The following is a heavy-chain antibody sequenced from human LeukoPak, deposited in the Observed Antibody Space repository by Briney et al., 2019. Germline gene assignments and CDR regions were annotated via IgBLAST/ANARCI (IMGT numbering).Heavy chain of an antibody. Sequence: GGSLRLSYAASGFNFRDYGIHWVRQAPGKGLEWVAIISYDGSNKYYADSVMGRFTVSRDNSKNTVYLRMNSLRVEDTAVYYCAKDEYNSGWFVPFSCEHWGQGTRVTVSS. D-gene: IGHD6-19*01. CDR3: AKDEYNSGWFVPFSCEH. J-gene: IGHJ4*02. CDR1: GFNFRDYG. V-gene: IGHV3-30*18. CDR2: ISYDGSNK.